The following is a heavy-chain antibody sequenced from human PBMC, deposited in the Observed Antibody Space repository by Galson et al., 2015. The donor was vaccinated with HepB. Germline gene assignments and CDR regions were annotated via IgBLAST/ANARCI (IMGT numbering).Heavy chain of an antibody. CDR2: IYSGGST. Sequence: SLRLSCAASGFTVSSNYMSWVRQAPGKGLEWVSVIYSGGSTYYADSVKGRFTISRDNSKNTLYLQMNSLRAEDTAVYYCARSTPYYYDSSGYFDYWGQGTLVTVSS. J-gene: IGHJ4*02. V-gene: IGHV3-53*01. D-gene: IGHD3-22*01. CDR3: ARSTPYYYDSSGYFDY. CDR1: GFTVSSNY.